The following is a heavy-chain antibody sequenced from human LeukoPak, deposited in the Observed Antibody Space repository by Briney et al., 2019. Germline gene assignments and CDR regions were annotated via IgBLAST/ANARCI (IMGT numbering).Heavy chain of an antibody. Sequence: ASVKVSCKVSGYTLTELSMHWVRQAPGKGLEWMGWISAYNGNTNYAQKLQGRVTMTTDTSTSTAYMELRSLRSDDTAVYYCARDPPLVVVDIFDYWGQGTLVTVSS. J-gene: IGHJ4*02. CDR3: ARDPPLVVVDIFDY. CDR2: ISAYNGNT. D-gene: IGHD2-15*01. CDR1: GYTLTELS. V-gene: IGHV1-18*01.